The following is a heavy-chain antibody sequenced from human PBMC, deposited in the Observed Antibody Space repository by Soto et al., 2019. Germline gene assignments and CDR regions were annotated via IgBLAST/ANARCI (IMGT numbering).Heavy chain of an antibody. J-gene: IGHJ4*02. D-gene: IGHD2-8*01. V-gene: IGHV3-11*05. CDR3: VRDNGGTFDY. CDR2: ISSSTTST. CDR1: GFTFSDYY. Sequence: QVQLVESGGGLVQPGGSLRLSCAASGFTFSDYYMGWIRQAPGKGLEWVSYISSSTTSTNYADSMKGRLTISRDNAKNSLYLQMNSLRAEDTAVYYCVRDNGGTFDYWGQGTLVTVSS.